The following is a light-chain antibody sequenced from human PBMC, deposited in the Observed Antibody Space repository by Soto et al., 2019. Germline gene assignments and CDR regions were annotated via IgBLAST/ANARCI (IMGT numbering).Light chain of an antibody. CDR2: DPS. J-gene: IGKJ2*02. CDR1: QDITNY. Sequence: IQMTQSQSSLSASVGDRVTITCQASQDITNYLIGYQQKPGKAPKVLIYDPSSLGTGVSSRVSGSGSGTHFTLTISSLQPEDIATYYCQQFDSVPCTFGQGTKLEIK. V-gene: IGKV1-33*01. CDR3: QQFDSVPCT.